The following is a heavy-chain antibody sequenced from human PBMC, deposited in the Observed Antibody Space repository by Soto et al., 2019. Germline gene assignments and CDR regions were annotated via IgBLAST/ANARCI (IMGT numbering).Heavy chain of an antibody. Sequence: SVKVSCNASGFTFTSSAVQWVRQARGQRLEWIGWIVVGSGNTNYAQKFQERVTIIRDMSTSTAYMELSSLRSEDTAVYYCAAAPRDPITIFGADYWGQGTLVTVSS. CDR1: GFTFTSSA. D-gene: IGHD3-3*01. CDR3: AAAPRDPITIFGADY. CDR2: IVVGSGNT. J-gene: IGHJ4*02. V-gene: IGHV1-58*01.